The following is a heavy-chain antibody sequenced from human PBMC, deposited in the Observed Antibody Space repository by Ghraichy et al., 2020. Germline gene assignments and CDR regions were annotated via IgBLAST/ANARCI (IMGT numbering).Heavy chain of an antibody. J-gene: IGHJ5*02. CDR3: ARGLEWVATWFDP. CDR2: IYYSGTT. D-gene: IGHD4-11*01. Sequence: SETLSLTCTVSGGSVNSGSYYWNWIRQPPGKELEWIGYIYYSGTTSYNPSLKSRVTISLDTSKNNFSLNLNSVTAADTAVYYCARGLEWVATWFDPWGQGTLVTVSS. CDR1: GGSVNSGSYY. V-gene: IGHV4-61*03.